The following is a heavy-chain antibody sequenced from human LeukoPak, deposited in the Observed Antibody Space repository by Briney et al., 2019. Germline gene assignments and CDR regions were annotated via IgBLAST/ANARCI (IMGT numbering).Heavy chain of an antibody. V-gene: IGHV1-18*01. CDR2: ISAYNGNT. CDR3: AMKQQLARFDP. Sequence: GWISAYNGNTNYAQKLQGRVTMTTDTSTSTAYMELRSLRSDDTAVYYCAMKQQLARFDPWGQGTLVTVSS. D-gene: IGHD6-13*01. J-gene: IGHJ5*02.